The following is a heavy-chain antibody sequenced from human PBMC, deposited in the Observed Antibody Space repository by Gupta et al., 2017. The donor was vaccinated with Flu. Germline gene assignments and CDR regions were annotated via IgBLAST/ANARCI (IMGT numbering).Heavy chain of an antibody. J-gene: IGHJ3*01. D-gene: IGHD1-26*01. CDR3: AKDQLGAYDAIDL. Sequence: VRLVESGGGVVQPGRSLSLSCAASGFASSSYGLHWVRQAPGKGPEWMAVISYDGGSQFYADSVKGRFTISRDNLKNTVYLQMNNLRPEGMALYYCAKDQLGAYDAIDLWGQGTMVTVSS. V-gene: IGHV3-30*18. CDR1: GFASSSYG. CDR2: ISYDGGSQ.